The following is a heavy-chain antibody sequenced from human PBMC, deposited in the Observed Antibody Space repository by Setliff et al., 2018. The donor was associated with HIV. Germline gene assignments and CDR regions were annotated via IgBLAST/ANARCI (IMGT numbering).Heavy chain of an antibody. V-gene: IGHV4-4*02. J-gene: IGHJ6*02. Sequence: SETLSLTCAVSGGSISSSNWWSWVRQPPGKGLEWIGEIYHGVSTNYNPSLKSRVTISVDKSKNQFSLTLSSVTAADTAVYYCARETREAVAGSNYYYYYGLDVWGQGTTVTVSS. CDR3: ARETREAVAGSNYYYYYGLDV. CDR1: GGSISSSNW. D-gene: IGHD6-19*01. CDR2: IYHGVST.